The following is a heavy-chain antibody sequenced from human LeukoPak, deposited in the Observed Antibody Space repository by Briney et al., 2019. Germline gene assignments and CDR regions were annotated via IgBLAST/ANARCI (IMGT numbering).Heavy chain of an antibody. Sequence: GGSLRLSCAASGLTFDDYTMHWVRQAPGKGLEWVSLISWDGGSTYYADSVKGRFTISRDNSKNSLYLQMNSLRTEDTALYYCAKEAAYYYDSSGPFDYWGQGTLVTVSS. CDR2: ISWDGGST. CDR3: AKEAAYYYDSSGPFDY. V-gene: IGHV3-43*01. D-gene: IGHD3-22*01. J-gene: IGHJ4*02. CDR1: GLTFDDYT.